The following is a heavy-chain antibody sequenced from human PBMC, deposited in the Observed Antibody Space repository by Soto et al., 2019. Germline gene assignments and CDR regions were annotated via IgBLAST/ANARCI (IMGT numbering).Heavy chain of an antibody. Sequence: ASVKVSCKVSGYTLTELSMHWVRQAPGKGLEWMGGFDPEDGETIYAQKFQGRVTMTEDTSTDTAYMELSSLRSEDTAVYYCATDSARIVATIYYYYYGMDVWGQGTTVTVSS. CDR2: FDPEDGET. CDR3: ATDSARIVATIYYYYYGMDV. CDR1: GYTLTELS. V-gene: IGHV1-24*01. D-gene: IGHD5-12*01. J-gene: IGHJ6*02.